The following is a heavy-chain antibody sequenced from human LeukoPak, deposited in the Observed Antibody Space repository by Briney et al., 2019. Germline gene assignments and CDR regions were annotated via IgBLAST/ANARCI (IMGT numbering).Heavy chain of an antibody. CDR1: GYTFTGYY. CDR2: INPNSGDT. CDR3: ARDGSWSSISYSDY. D-gene: IGHD2-2*01. V-gene: IGHV1-2*02. Sequence: GAPVKVSCKASGYTFTGYYIHWVRQAPGQGLEWMGWINPNSGDTKYEQRFQGRVTMTRDTSISTAYMELTRLRSDDAAVYFCARDGSWSSISYSDYWGQGTLVTVSS. J-gene: IGHJ4*02.